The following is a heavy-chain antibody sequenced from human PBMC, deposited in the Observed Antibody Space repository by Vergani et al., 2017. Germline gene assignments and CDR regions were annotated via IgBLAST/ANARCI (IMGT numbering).Heavy chain of an antibody. J-gene: IGHJ4*02. CDR1: GFDFSDYY. V-gene: IGHV3-11*04. D-gene: IGHD3-22*01. CDR3: ARDYGSSGFQY. Sequence: QVQLVESGGGLVKPGTSLRLSCVTSGFDFSDYYMAWIRQAPGKGPEWIAYIRHRGTTISYAESVKGRFTISRNNSKKLLYLQMNSLRADDTALYFCARDYGSSGFQYWGQGTRVTVSS. CDR2: IRHRGTTI.